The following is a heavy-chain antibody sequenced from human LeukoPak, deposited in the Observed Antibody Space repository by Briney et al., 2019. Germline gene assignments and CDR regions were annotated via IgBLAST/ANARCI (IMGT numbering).Heavy chain of an antibody. CDR2: IERDGSTT. D-gene: IGHD1-26*01. CDR3: AREHRNVGATVDN. Sequence: GGSLRLSCAGSGFTFSDYWMHWVRQAPGKGLVWVSRIERDGSTTYYADSVKGRFTISRDTAKNTLYLQMNNLRAEDTAVYYCAREHRNVGATVDNWGQGTLVTVSS. V-gene: IGHV3-74*01. CDR1: GFTFSDYW. J-gene: IGHJ4*02.